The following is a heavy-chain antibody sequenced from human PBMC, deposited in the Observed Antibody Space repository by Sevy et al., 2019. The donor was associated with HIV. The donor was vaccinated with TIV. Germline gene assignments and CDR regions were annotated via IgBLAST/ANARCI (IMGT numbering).Heavy chain of an antibody. J-gene: IGHJ4*02. D-gene: IGHD6-19*01. V-gene: IGHV5-51*01. CDR2: IYPGDSDT. CDR3: ARFGYSSGWHFDY. CDR1: GYSFTSYW. Sequence: GGSLKISCKGSGYSFTSYWIGWVRRMPGKGLEWMGIIYPGDSDTRYSPSFQGQVTISADKSISTAYLQWSSLKASDTAMYYCARFGYSSGWHFDYWGQGTLVTVSS.